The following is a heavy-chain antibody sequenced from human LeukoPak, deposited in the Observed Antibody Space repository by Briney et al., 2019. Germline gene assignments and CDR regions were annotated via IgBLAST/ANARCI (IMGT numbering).Heavy chain of an antibody. V-gene: IGHV3-30*03. Sequence: GGSLRLSCAASGFTFSTYGMHWVRQAPGKGLEWVAVISYDGTNKHYADSVKGRFTISRDNSKNTLYLQMNSLRAEDTAVYYCASDLHDAFDIWGQGTMVTVSS. J-gene: IGHJ3*02. CDR1: GFTFSTYG. CDR3: ASDLHDAFDI. CDR2: ISYDGTNK.